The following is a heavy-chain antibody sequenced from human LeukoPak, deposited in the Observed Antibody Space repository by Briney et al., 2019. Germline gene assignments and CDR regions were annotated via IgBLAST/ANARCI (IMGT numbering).Heavy chain of an antibody. CDR2: INHSGST. J-gene: IGHJ4*02. CDR1: GGSFSGYY. V-gene: IGHV4-34*01. D-gene: IGHD3-22*01. Sequence: SETLSLTFAVYGGSFSGYYWSWIRQPPGKGLEWIGEINHSGSTNYNPSLKSRVTISVDTSKNQFSLKLSSVTAADTAVYYCARGPPPEIDSSGYYYPYFDYWGQGTLVTVSS. CDR3: ARGPPPEIDSSGYYYPYFDY.